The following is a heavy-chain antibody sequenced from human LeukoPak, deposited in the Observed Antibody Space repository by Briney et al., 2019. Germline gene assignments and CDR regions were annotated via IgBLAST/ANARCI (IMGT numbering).Heavy chain of an antibody. J-gene: IGHJ4*02. V-gene: IGHV3-7*01. CDR3: ARGEGSPDY. D-gene: IGHD1-26*01. Sequence: PGGSLRLSCAASGFTFSAYWMTWVRQTPGKGLEWVANIKQDGSEKYYVDSVKGRFTISRDNAKNSLYLQVNSLRADDTAVYYCARGEGSPDYWGQGTLVTVSS. CDR2: IKQDGSEK. CDR1: GFTFSAYW.